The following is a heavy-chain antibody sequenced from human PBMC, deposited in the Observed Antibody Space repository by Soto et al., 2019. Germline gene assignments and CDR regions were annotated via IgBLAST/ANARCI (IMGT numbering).Heavy chain of an antibody. CDR1: GGAFSSYA. Sequence: SVKVSCKASGGAFSSYAISWVRQAPGQGLEWMGGIIPIFGTANYAQKFQGRVTITADESTSTAYMELSSLRSEDTAVYYCARDLNQRYRAFDIWGKGTMVTVSS. CDR2: IIPIFGTA. V-gene: IGHV1-69*01. CDR3: ARDLNQRYRAFDI. D-gene: IGHD2-2*01. J-gene: IGHJ3*02.